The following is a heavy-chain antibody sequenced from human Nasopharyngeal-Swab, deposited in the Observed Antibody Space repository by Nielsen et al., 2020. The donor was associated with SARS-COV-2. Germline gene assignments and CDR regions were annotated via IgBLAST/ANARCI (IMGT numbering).Heavy chain of an antibody. D-gene: IGHD1-26*01. CDR2: IRSKAYGGTT. V-gene: IGHV3-49*03. Sequence: GESLKISCAASGFTFSNAWMSWFRQAPGKGLEWVGFIRSKAYGGTTEYAASVKGRFTISRDDSKSIAYLQMNSLKTEDTAVYYCTREWGNWGQGTLVTVSS. J-gene: IGHJ4*02. CDR1: GFTFSNAW. CDR3: TREWGN.